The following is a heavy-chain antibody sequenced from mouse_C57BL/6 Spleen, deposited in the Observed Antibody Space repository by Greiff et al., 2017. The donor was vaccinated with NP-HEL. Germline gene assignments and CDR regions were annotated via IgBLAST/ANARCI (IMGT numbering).Heavy chain of an antibody. CDR1: GYTFTDYY. J-gene: IGHJ1*03. CDR3: ARGYYGPYWYFDV. Sequence: EVQLQQSGPELVKPGASVKISCKASGYTFTDYYMNWVKQSHGKSLEWIGDINPNNGGTSYNQKFKGKATLTVDKSSSTAYMEPRSLTSEDSAVYYCARGYYGPYWYFDVWGTGTTVTVSS. D-gene: IGHD1-1*01. V-gene: IGHV1-26*01. CDR2: INPNNGGT.